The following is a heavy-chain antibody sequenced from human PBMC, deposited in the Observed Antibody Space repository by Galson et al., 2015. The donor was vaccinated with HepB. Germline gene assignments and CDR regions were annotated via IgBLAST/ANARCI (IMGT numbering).Heavy chain of an antibody. CDR3: ARARGDIVVVTAILDY. Sequence: SVKVSCKASGYTFTSYYMHWVRQAPGQGLEWMGIINPSGGSTSYAQKFQGRVTMTRDTSTSTVYMELSSLRSEDTAVYYCARARGDIVVVTAILDYWGQGTLVTVSS. D-gene: IGHD2-21*02. J-gene: IGHJ4*02. V-gene: IGHV1-46*03. CDR2: INPSGGST. CDR1: GYTFTSYY.